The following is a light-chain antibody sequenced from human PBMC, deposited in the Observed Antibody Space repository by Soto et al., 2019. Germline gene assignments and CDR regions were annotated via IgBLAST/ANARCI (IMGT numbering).Light chain of an antibody. Sequence: DIQMTQSPSTLSASIGDSVTITCRASQSISSWLAWYQQKPGKAPKLLIYKASTLKSGVQSRFSGSGSGTEFTLTISSLQPDDFATYYCKHYNSYSEAVGQGTKVDIK. CDR3: KHYNSYSEA. J-gene: IGKJ1*01. V-gene: IGKV1-5*03. CDR1: QSISSW. CDR2: KAS.